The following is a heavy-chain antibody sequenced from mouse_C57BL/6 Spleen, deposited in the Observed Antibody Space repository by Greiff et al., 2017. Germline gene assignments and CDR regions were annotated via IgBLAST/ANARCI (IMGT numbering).Heavy chain of an antibody. D-gene: IGHD2-3*01. CDR3: ASDDGVDLYWYFDV. V-gene: IGHV3-6*01. Sequence: DVKLQESGPGLVKPSQSLSLTCSVTGYSITSGYYWNWIRQFPGNKLEWMGYISYDGSNNYNPSLKNRISITRDTSKNQFFLKLNSVTTEDTATXYCASDDGVDLYWYFDVWGTGTTVTVSS. CDR1: GYSITSGYY. CDR2: ISYDGSN. J-gene: IGHJ1*03.